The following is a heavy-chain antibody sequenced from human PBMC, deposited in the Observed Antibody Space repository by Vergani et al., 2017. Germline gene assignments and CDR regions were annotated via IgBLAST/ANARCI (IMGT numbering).Heavy chain of an antibody. CDR1: GGSISSYY. D-gene: IGHD6-19*01. Sequence: QVQLQDSGPGLVKPSETLSLTCTVSGGSISSYYWSWIRQPPGKGLEWIGYIYYSGSTNYNPSLKSRVTISVDTSKNQFSLKLSSVTAADTAVYYCARVERSGWSRGDAFDIWGQGTMVTVSS. J-gene: IGHJ3*02. CDR2: IYYSGST. V-gene: IGHV4-59*01. CDR3: ARVERSGWSRGDAFDI.